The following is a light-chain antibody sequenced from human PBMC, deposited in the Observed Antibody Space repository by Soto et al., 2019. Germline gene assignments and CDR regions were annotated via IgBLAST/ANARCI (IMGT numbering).Light chain of an antibody. Sequence: ENVLTQSPGTLSLSPGERATLFCRASQSVSSNLAWYQQKPGQAPRLLIYGASTRATGIPARFSGSGSGTEFTLTISSLQPDDSATYYCQQYDVYSPWMFGQGTKVDI. J-gene: IGKJ1*01. CDR3: QQYDVYSPWM. CDR1: QSVSSN. V-gene: IGKV3-15*01. CDR2: GAS.